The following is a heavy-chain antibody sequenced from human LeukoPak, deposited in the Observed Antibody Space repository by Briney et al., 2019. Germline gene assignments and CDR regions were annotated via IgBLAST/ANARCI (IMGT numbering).Heavy chain of an antibody. V-gene: IGHV4-39*07. CDR1: GGSISSSSYY. D-gene: IGHD5-24*01. Sequence: PSETLSLTCTVSGGSISSSSYYWGWIRQPPGKGLEWIGSIYYSGSTYYNPSLKSRVTISVDTSKNQFSLKLSSVTAADTAVYYCARGSLRDGYLDYWGQGTLVTVSS. CDR2: IYYSGST. CDR3: ARGSLRDGYLDY. J-gene: IGHJ4*02.